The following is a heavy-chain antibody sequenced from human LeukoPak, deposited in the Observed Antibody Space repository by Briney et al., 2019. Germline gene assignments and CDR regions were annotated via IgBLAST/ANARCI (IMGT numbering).Heavy chain of an antibody. CDR1: GFTVSSSA. V-gene: IGHV3-23*01. CDR3: ANSKWELYYFDF. CDR2: ISSSGGTT. J-gene: IGHJ4*02. Sequence: GGSLRLSCAASGFTVSSSAMNWVRQAPGKGLEWVSTISSSGGTTYYADSVKGRSTISRDNFRSMVFLQMDSLRAEDTAVYYCANSKWELYYFDFWGQGTLVTVSS. D-gene: IGHD3-10*01.